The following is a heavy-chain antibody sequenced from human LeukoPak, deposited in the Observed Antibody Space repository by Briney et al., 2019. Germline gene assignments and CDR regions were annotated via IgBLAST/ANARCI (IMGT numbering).Heavy chain of an antibody. V-gene: IGHV4-39*07. J-gene: IGHJ6*03. Sequence: SETLSLTCTVSGGSIISTTYSWGWIRQPPGEGLEWIGSIDYSGSTYYNPSLKSRVTISVDTSKNQLSLNLSSVAAADTAVYSCARASGSSWYERRLHAYYYYMNVWGKGTTVTVSS. CDR3: ARASGSSWYERRLHAYYYYMNV. CDR2: IDYSGST. D-gene: IGHD6-13*01. CDR1: GGSIISTTYS.